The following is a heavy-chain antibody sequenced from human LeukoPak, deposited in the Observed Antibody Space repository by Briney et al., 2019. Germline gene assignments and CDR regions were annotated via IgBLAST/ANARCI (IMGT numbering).Heavy chain of an antibody. V-gene: IGHV3-53*01. CDR2: ISNGGVT. CDR1: DPTVSDYY. CDR3: GGSGSYYTPSYY. D-gene: IGHD3-10*01. Sequence: GGSLRLSCATSDPTVSDYYMSWVRQAPGRGLEWVSVISNGGVTYYADSVKGRFTISRDDSNDTVYLQMNNVRPEDTAVYYCGGSGSYYTPSYYWGQGTLVTVSS. J-gene: IGHJ4*02.